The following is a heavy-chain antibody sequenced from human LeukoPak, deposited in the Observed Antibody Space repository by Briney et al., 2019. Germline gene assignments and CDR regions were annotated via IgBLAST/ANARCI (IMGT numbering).Heavy chain of an antibody. Sequence: SETLSLTCTVSGDITHYWGWIRQPPGKGLECIGSIYFSGSVYYNPSLRSRVTISVDTSKNQFSLKLSSVTAADTAVYYCARDWDDYSSSPFDYWGQGTLVTVSS. J-gene: IGHJ4*02. CDR2: IYFSGSV. D-gene: IGHD6-13*01. CDR3: ARDWDDYSSSPFDY. V-gene: IGHV4-39*07. CDR1: GDITHY.